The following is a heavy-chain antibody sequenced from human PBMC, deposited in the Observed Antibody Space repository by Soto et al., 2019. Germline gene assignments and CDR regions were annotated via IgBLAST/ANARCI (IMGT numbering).Heavy chain of an antibody. V-gene: IGHV1-69*12. Sequence: QVQLVQSGAEVKKPGSSVKVSCKASGGTFSSYAISWVRQAPGQGLEWMGGIIPIFGTANYAQKFQGRVTVXXDXSXXTAYMELSSLRSEDTAVYYCARGVRQWPGNNWFDPWGQGTLVTVSS. D-gene: IGHD6-19*01. J-gene: IGHJ5*02. CDR3: ARGVRQWPGNNWFDP. CDR1: GGTFSSYA. CDR2: IIPIFGTA.